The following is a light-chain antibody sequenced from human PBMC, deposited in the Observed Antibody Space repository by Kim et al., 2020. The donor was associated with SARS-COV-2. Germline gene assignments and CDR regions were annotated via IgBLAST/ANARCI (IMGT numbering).Light chain of an antibody. CDR3: QQRGTWPHT. V-gene: IGKV3-11*01. CDR2: DAS. J-gene: IGKJ2*01. Sequence: EIVLTQSPATLSLSPGERATLSCRASQTVYIFLAWYQQKPGQPPRLLIYDASNRATVIPARFSGSGSGTDFTLTIGSLEPEDSAVYYCQQRGTWPHTFGQGTKLEI. CDR1: QTVYIF.